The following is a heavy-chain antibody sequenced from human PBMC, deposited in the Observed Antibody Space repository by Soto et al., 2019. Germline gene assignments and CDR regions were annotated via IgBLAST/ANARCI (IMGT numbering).Heavy chain of an antibody. CDR1: GGTFSTYT. Sequence: QVQLVQSGAEVKKPGSSVKVSCKASGGTFSTYTITWVRQAPGQGLEWMGRIIPIIGIINYAQKFQGRVTIPSDXXXGXPYMELTRLRSDDTAVYYCAGDPDSHYNDSHAYSYPWGQGTLVTVSS. CDR3: AGDPDSHYNDSHAYSYP. D-gene: IGHD3-22*01. V-gene: IGHV1-69*08. CDR2: IIPIIGII. J-gene: IGHJ5*02.